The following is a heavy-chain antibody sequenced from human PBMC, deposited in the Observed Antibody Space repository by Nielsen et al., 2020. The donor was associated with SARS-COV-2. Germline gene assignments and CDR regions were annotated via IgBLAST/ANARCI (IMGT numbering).Heavy chain of an antibody. Sequence: WIRQPPGKGLEWVAVIWYDGSNKYYADSVKGRFTISRDNSKNTLYLQMNSLRAEDTAVYYCAKDPSSGYSSSWASSGPYYYYYYGMDVWGQGTTVTVSS. CDR3: AKDPSSGYSSSWASSGPYYYYYYGMDV. J-gene: IGHJ6*02. D-gene: IGHD6-13*01. CDR2: IWYDGSNK. V-gene: IGHV3-33*06.